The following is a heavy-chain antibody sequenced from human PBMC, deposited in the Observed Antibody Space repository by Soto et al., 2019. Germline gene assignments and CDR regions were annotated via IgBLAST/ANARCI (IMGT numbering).Heavy chain of an antibody. CDR3: ARGGPVSVSPAWQLLGYFDY. D-gene: IGHD1-26*01. CDR2: ISYTGST. V-gene: IGHV4-31*03. CDR1: GGSISRGAYF. J-gene: IGHJ4*02. Sequence: QVQLQESGPGQVKPSQTLSLSCSVSGGSISRGAYFWTWIRQYPGKGLEWIGYISYTGSTYYNPSLQSRVTILADTSKNQFSLKLSSVTAADTAVYYCARGGPVSVSPAWQLLGYFDYWGQGTLVTVSS.